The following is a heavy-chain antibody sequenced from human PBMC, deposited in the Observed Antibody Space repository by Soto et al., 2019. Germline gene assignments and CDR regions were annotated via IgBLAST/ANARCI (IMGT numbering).Heavy chain of an antibody. Sequence: QVQLQESGPGLVKPSGTLSLTCGVSGGSISSSNWWSWVRQSPGKGLEWIGEIYQSGSTNYNPSRKSRVTISVDKSKNQFSLKLRSVAAADTAVYYCARAAGLLNYYYYMDVWGKGTTVTVSS. J-gene: IGHJ6*03. CDR2: IYQSGST. CDR3: ARAAGLLNYYYYMDV. D-gene: IGHD6-19*01. CDR1: GGSISSSNW. V-gene: IGHV4-4*02.